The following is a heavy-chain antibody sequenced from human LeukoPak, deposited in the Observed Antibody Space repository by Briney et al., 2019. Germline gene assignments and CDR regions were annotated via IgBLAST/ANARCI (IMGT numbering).Heavy chain of an antibody. CDR2: IKQDGSEK. CDR1: GFTFSSYW. D-gene: IGHD1-14*01. J-gene: IGHJ6*02. CDR3: VGFNNMDV. Sequence: GGSLRLSCVASGFTFSSYWMSWVRQAPGKGLEWVANIKQDGSEKHHVNSVKGRFTISRDNTKNSLHLQMNSLRVEDTALYYCVGFNNMDVWGQGTTVTVSS. V-gene: IGHV3-7*01.